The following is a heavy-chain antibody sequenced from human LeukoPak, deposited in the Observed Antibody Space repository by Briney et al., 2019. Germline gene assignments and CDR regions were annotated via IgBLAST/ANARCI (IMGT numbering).Heavy chain of an antibody. J-gene: IGHJ5*02. Sequence: SETLSLTCTVSGCSISSSSYYWGWMRQPPGKGLEGIGRIYYSGSTYYNPSLKSRVTISVDTSKNQFSLKLSSVTAADTAVYYCARRGRTFEYRSSDWFDPWGQGTLVTVSS. D-gene: IGHD6-6*01. CDR2: IYYSGST. CDR1: GCSISSSSYY. CDR3: ARRGRTFEYRSSDWFDP. V-gene: IGHV4-39*01.